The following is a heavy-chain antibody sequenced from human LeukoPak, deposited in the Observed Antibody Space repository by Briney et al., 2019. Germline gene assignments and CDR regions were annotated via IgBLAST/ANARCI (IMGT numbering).Heavy chain of an antibody. CDR1: GGSIGSYH. CDR2: VHYTWNT. CDR3: ARVESKGGMDV. D-gene: IGHD3-3*01. Sequence: SETLSLTCSVSGGSIGSYHWSWIRQPPGKGLEWIGHVHYTWNTKYNPSLTGRVSISLDRSKNQFSLSLSSLTAADTAVYYCARVESKGGMDVWGQGTTVIVSS. J-gene: IGHJ6*02. V-gene: IGHV4-59*01.